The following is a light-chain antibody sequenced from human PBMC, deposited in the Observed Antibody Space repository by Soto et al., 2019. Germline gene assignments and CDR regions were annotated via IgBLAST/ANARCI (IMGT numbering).Light chain of an antibody. CDR2: GNS. Sequence: QSVLTQPPSVSGAPGQRVTIPCTGSSSNIGAGYDVHWYQQLPGTAPKLLIYGNSNRPSGVPDRFSGSKSGTSASLAITGLQAEDEADYYCQSYDSSLHVVFGGGTKVTVL. V-gene: IGLV1-40*01. J-gene: IGLJ2*01. CDR1: SSNIGAGYD. CDR3: QSYDSSLHVV.